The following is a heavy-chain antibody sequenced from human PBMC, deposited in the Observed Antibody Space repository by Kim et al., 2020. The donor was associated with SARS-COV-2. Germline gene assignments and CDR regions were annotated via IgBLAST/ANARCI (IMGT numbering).Heavy chain of an antibody. V-gene: IGHV1-18*01. Sequence: ASVKVSCKASGYTFTSYGITWVRQAPGQGLEWMGWISAYNGNTNYAQKFQGRVTMTTDTSTSTAYMELRSLRSDDTAVYYCARDSSRDYGDPIDYWGQGTLVTVSS. CDR1: GYTFTSYG. J-gene: IGHJ4*02. CDR2: ISAYNGNT. D-gene: IGHD4-17*01. CDR3: ARDSSRDYGDPIDY.